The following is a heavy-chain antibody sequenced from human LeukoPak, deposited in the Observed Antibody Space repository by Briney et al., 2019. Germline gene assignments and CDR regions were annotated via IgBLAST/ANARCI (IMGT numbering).Heavy chain of an antibody. V-gene: IGHV4-59*01. CDR1: GGSISSYY. J-gene: IGHJ3*02. CDR3: ARSNFTKRGLGAFDI. Sequence: SQTLSLTCTVSGGSISSYYWSWIRQPPGKGLEWIGYIYYSGSTNYNPSLKSRVTISVDTSKNQFSLKLSSVTAADTAVYYCARSNFTKRGLGAFDIWGQGTMVTVSS. CDR2: IYYSGST. D-gene: IGHD3-10*01.